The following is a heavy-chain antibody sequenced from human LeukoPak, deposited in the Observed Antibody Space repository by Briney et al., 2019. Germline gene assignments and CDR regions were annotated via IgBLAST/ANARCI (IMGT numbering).Heavy chain of an antibody. D-gene: IGHD3-22*01. CDR3: AREWSYYDSGHHALDY. V-gene: IGHV1-2*06. Sequence: ASVKVSCKASGYTFTGYYIHWVRQAPGQGLEWMGRINPNSDGTNYARQFQARVTMTRDTSINKAYMELNRLQSDDTAIYYCAREWSYYDSGHHALDYWGQGTLLTVSS. J-gene: IGHJ4*02. CDR1: GYTFTGYY. CDR2: INPNSDGT.